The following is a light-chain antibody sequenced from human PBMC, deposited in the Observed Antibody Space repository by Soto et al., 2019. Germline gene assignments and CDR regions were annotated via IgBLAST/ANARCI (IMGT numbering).Light chain of an antibody. CDR1: SSDVGGYNY. V-gene: IGLV2-14*01. CDR3: SSYTSSSTL. J-gene: IGLJ1*01. Sequence: QSALTQPASVSGAPGQSSTISCTGTSSDVGGYNYVSWYQQHPGKAPKLMIYDVSNRPSGVSNRFSGSKSGNTASLTISGLQAEDEADYYCSSYTSSSTLFGPGTKVTVL. CDR2: DVS.